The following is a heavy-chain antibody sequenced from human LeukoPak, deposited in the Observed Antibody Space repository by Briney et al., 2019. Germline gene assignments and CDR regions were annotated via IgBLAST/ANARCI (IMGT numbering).Heavy chain of an antibody. CDR3: ARMSGLWWPYDY. CDR2: INPNSGGT. D-gene: IGHD4/OR15-4a*01. J-gene: IGHJ4*02. CDR1: GYTFTGYY. V-gene: IGHV1-2*06. Sequence: ASVKVSCKASGYTFTGYYMHWVRQAPGQGLEWMGRINPNSGGTNYAQKFQGRVTMTRDTSISTTYMELSRLRSDDTAVYYCARMSGLWWPYDYWGQGTLVTVSS.